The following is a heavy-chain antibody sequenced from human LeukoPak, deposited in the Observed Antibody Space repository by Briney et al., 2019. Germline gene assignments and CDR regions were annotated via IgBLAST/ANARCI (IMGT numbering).Heavy chain of an antibody. CDR2: IYTSGST. D-gene: IGHD3-10*01. V-gene: IGHV4-4*07. CDR3: TKGRGI. CDR1: DGSMTNYY. Sequence: SETLSLTCTVSDGSMTNYYWSWIRQPAGKGLEWIGHIYTSGSTDYNPSLKSRVTISVATSKNQFSLKLTSVTAADTAIYYCTKGRGIWGQGTLVTVSS. J-gene: IGHJ4*02.